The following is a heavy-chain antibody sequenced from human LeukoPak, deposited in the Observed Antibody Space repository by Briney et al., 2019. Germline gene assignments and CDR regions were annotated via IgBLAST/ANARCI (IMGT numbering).Heavy chain of an antibody. CDR2: ISAYNGNT. CDR3: ARDPALIAVSGNDAFDI. Sequence: GASVKVSCKASDYTFTSYAITWVRQAPGQGLEWMGWISAYNGNTNYAQKLQGRVTMTTDTSTSTAYMELRSLRSDDTAVYYCARDPALIAVSGNDAFDIWGQGTMITVSS. V-gene: IGHV1-18*01. D-gene: IGHD6-19*01. CDR1: DYTFTSYA. J-gene: IGHJ3*02.